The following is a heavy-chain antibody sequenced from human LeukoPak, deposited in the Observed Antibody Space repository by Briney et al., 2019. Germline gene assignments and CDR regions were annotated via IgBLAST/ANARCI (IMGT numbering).Heavy chain of an antibody. CDR3: ARQGRLTPFDC. CDR1: GYTFTNYW. D-gene: IGHD2-21*02. V-gene: IGHV5-51*01. J-gene: IGHJ4*02. Sequence: GESLKISCKGSGYTFTNYWIGWVRQMPGKGLEWMGIIYPGDSDTRYSPSLQGQVIISADKSTNTAYLQWSSLEASDTAMYYCARQGRLTPFDCWGQGTLVIVSS. CDR2: IYPGDSDT.